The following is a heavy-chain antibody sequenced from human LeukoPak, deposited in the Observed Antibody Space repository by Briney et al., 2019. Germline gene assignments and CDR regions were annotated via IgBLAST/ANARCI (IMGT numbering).Heavy chain of an antibody. D-gene: IGHD3-10*01. V-gene: IGHV3-30-3*01. CDR1: GFTLSSYW. CDR2: ISDDGSRT. Sequence: PGGSLRLTCAASGFTLSSYWMHWVRQAPGKGLEWVAIISDDGSRTYYSNSVKGRFTISRDNSRNTLYLQMNSLRPEDTAVYYCARGNGPGSFLIDYWGQGTLVTVSS. CDR3: ARGNGPGSFLIDY. J-gene: IGHJ4*02.